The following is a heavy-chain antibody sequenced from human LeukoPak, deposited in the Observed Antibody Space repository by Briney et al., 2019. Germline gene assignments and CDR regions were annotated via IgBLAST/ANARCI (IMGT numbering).Heavy chain of an antibody. CDR3: ARMTTVTTYAFDI. CDR2: IYHSGST. V-gene: IGHV4-30-2*01. D-gene: IGHD4-17*01. J-gene: IGHJ3*02. Sequence: PSQTLSLTCAVSGGSLSSGGYSWSWIRQPPGKGLGWIGYIYHSGSTYYNPSRKSRVTISVDRSKNQFSLKLSSVTAADTAVYYCARMTTVTTYAFDIWGQGTMVTVSS. CDR1: GGSLSSGGYS.